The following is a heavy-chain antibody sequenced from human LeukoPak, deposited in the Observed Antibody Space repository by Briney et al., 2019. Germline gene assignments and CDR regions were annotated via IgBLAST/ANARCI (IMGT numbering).Heavy chain of an antibody. CDR2: IYYSGST. D-gene: IGHD2-2*02. CDR1: GGSISSGDYY. J-gene: IGHJ6*02. Sequence: SQTLSLTCTVSGGSISSGDYYWSWIRQPPGKGLEWVGYIYYSGSTYYDPSLKSRVTISVDTSKNQFSLKLSSVTAADTAVYYCARDNTQNYYYYGMDVWGQGTTVTVSS. CDR3: ARDNTQNYYYYGMDV. V-gene: IGHV4-30-4*01.